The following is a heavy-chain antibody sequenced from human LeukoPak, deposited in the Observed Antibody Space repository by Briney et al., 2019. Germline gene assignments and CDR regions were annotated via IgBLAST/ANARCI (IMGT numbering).Heavy chain of an antibody. CDR2: MNPNSGNT. J-gene: IGHJ4*02. V-gene: IGHV1-8*03. CDR1: GYTFTSYD. Sequence: ASVKVSCKASGYTFTSYDINWVRQATGQGLEWMGWMNPNSGNTGYAQKFQGRVTITRNTSISTAYMELSSLRSEDTAVYYCAGTSTVVTRDFDYWGQGTLVTVSS. CDR3: AGTSTVVTRDFDY. D-gene: IGHD4-23*01.